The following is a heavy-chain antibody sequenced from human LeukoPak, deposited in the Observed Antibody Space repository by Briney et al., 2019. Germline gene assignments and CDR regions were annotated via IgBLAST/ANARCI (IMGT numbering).Heavy chain of an antibody. Sequence: SVPVSCLACRCTFPGYYMHWVGPAPGQGLAGMGWINKGKCNTKYLQELQGRVIMTRDTSAKTAYMELSSLRSEYMAVYYCARAVMYRSGPLTDLLPDYFDYWGQGTLVTVSS. CDR2: INKGKCNT. J-gene: IGHJ4*02. V-gene: IGHV1-3*03. D-gene: IGHD6-19*01. CDR1: RCTFPGYY. CDR3: ARAVMYRSGPLTDLLPDYFDY.